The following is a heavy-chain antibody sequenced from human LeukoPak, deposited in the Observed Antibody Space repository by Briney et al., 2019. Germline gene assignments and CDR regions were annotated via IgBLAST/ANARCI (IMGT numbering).Heavy chain of an antibody. D-gene: IGHD1-26*01. Sequence: ASVKVSCKASGYTSTGYYMHWVRQAPGQGLEWMGWINPNSGGTNYAQKFQGRVTMTRDTSISTAYMELSRLRSDDTAVYYCARGNEWELLLSDYWGQGTLVTVSS. CDR1: GYTSTGYY. V-gene: IGHV1-2*02. CDR3: ARGNEWELLLSDY. CDR2: INPNSGGT. J-gene: IGHJ4*02.